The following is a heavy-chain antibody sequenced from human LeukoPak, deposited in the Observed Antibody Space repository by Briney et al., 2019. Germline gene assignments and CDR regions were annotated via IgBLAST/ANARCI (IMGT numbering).Heavy chain of an antibody. CDR3: ARPYDSSVGY. V-gene: IGHV4-39*01. Sequence: SETLSLTCTVSGGSISSSSYYWGWIRQPPGKGLEWIGSIYYNGSTYNNPSLKSRVTISVDTSKNQFSLKLSSVTAADTAVYYCARPYDSSVGYWGQGTLVTVSS. D-gene: IGHD3-22*01. CDR2: IYYNGST. CDR1: GGSISSSSYY. J-gene: IGHJ4*02.